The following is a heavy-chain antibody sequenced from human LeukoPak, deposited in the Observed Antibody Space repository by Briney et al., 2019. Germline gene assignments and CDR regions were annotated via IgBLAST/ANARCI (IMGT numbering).Heavy chain of an antibody. CDR2: MNPNSGNT. CDR1: GYTFTSYD. J-gene: IGHJ6*03. V-gene: IGHV1-8*01. Sequence: ASVKVSCKASGYTFTSYDINWGRQATGQGLEWMGWMNPNSGNTGYAQKFQGRVTMTRNTSISTAYMELSSLRSEDTAVYYCARGNQLLRSYYMDVWGKGTTVTVSS. CDR3: ARGNQLLRSYYMDV. D-gene: IGHD2-2*01.